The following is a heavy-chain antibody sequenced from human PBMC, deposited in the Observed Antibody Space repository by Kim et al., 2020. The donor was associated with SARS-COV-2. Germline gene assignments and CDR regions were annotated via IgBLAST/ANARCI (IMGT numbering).Heavy chain of an antibody. Sequence: GGSLRLSCAASGFSFSRFRMSWVRQAPGKGLEWVANINKDGGKKYSVASLGGRFIISRDNARNSLYLQMNSLRGDDTAVYYCARDQSTTWGGGAYYSGM. CDR3: ARDQSTTWGGGAYYSGM. V-gene: IGHV3-7*01. J-gene: IGHJ6*01. CDR2: INKDGGKK. D-gene: IGHD7-27*01. CDR1: GFSFSRFR.